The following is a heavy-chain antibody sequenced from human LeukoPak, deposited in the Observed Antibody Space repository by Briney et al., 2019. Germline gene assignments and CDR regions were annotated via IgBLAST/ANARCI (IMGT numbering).Heavy chain of an antibody. J-gene: IGHJ4*02. CDR1: GFDVSDTY. CDR2: LYSGGTT. V-gene: IGHV3-53*01. CDR3: VRDGFDDSGSYIPFDN. Sequence: SGGSLRLSCAASGFDVSDTYMSWVRQAPGKGLEWVSVLYSGGTTYYADSVTGRFTISSDNVKNTVFLQMNSLRAEDTAVYFCVRDGFDDSGSYIPFDNWGQGTLVGVSS. D-gene: IGHD3-10*01.